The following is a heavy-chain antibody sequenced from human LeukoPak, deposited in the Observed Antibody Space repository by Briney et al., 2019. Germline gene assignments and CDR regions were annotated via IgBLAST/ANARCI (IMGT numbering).Heavy chain of an antibody. J-gene: IGHJ3*02. Sequence: PSETLSLTCTVSGGSISSGGYYWSWIRQPPGKGLEWIGSIYHSGSTYYNPSLKSRVTISVDTSKNQFSLKLSSVTAADTAVYYCARVFDSSGYYYTPGRAFDIWGQGTMVTVSS. CDR3: ARVFDSSGYYYTPGRAFDI. CDR1: GGSISSGGYY. D-gene: IGHD3-22*01. CDR2: IYHSGST. V-gene: IGHV4-39*07.